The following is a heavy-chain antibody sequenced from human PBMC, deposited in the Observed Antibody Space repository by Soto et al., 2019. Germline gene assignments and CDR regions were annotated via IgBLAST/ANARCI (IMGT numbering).Heavy chain of an antibody. CDR1: GFTFSNYA. D-gene: IGHD2-21*01. V-gene: IGHV3-23*01. Sequence: GGSLRLSCAASGFTFSNYAMNWVRQAPGKGLEWVSGISDSGDSTFYADSVKGRFTISRDNSKNTLYLQLSSLRAEDTAIYYCAKGRCASCYFADYWGQGSLVTVSS. J-gene: IGHJ4*02. CDR2: ISDSGDST. CDR3: AKGRCASCYFADY.